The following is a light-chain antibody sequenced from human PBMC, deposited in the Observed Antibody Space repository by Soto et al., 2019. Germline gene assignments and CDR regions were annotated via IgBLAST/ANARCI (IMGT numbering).Light chain of an antibody. CDR3: QQYGSSPYT. V-gene: IGKV3-20*01. CDR2: DAS. CDR1: ESVSSSY. Sequence: EIVLTQSPGTLSLSPGERATLSCRASESVSSSYLAWYQQKPGQDPRLLIYDASSSATCIPDRFSGSGSGTDFTLTISILEPEDFAVYYCQQYGSSPYTFGQGTKLEIK. J-gene: IGKJ2*01.